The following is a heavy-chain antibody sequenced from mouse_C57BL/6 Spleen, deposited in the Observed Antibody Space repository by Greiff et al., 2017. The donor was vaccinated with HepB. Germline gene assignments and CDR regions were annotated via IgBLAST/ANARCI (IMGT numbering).Heavy chain of an antibody. V-gene: IGHV1-82*01. D-gene: IGHD2-13*01. CDR3: ARGGGIYYGDYGAMDY. CDR2: IYPGDGDT. CDR1: GYAFSSSW. J-gene: IGHJ4*01. Sequence: VQLQQSGPELVKPGASVKISCKASGYAFSSSWMNWVKQRPGKGLEWIGRIYPGDGDTNYNGKFKGKATLTADKSSSTAYMQLSSLTSEDSAVYFCARGGGIYYGDYGAMDYWGQGTSVTVSS.